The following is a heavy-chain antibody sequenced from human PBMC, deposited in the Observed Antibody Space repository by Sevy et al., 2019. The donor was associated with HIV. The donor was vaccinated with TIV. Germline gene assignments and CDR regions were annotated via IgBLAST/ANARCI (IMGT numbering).Heavy chain of an antibody. CDR1: GGSISSGGYY. V-gene: IGHV4-31*03. CDR2: IYYSGST. J-gene: IGHJ6*02. D-gene: IGHD3-10*01. Sequence: SETLSLTCTVSGGSISSGGYYWSWIRQHPGKGLEWIGYIYYSGSTYYNPSLKSRVTISVDTSKNQFSLKLSSVTAADTGVYYCARDQARITMVRGSRYYYGMDVWGQGTTVTVSS. CDR3: ARDQARITMVRGSRYYYGMDV.